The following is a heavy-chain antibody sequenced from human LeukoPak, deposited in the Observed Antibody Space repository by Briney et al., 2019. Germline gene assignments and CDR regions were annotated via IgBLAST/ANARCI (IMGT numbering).Heavy chain of an antibody. D-gene: IGHD5-24*01. J-gene: IGHJ4*02. CDR2: ISSSSTYT. CDR3: ARIRDDYQQYFDY. Sequence: GGSLRLSCAASGFTFSDYYMSWIRQAPGKGLEWVSYISSSSTYTNYANSVKGRFTISRDNAKSSLFLQMNSLRAEDTAVYYCARIRDDYQQYFDYWGQETLVTVSS. CDR1: GFTFSDYY. V-gene: IGHV3-11*06.